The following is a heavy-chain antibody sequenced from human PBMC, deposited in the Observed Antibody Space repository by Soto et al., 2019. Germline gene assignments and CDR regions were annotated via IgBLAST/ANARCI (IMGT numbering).Heavy chain of an antibody. CDR3: ATYPSEGGYDPPFDY. D-gene: IGHD5-12*01. CDR2: FDPEDGET. J-gene: IGHJ4*02. V-gene: IGHV1-24*01. Sequence: ASVKVSCKVSGYTLTELSMHWVRQAPGKGLEWMGGFDPEDGETIYAQKFQGRVTMTEDTSTDTAYMELSSLRSEDTAVYYCATYPSEGGYDPPFDYWGQGTLVTVSS. CDR1: GYTLTELS.